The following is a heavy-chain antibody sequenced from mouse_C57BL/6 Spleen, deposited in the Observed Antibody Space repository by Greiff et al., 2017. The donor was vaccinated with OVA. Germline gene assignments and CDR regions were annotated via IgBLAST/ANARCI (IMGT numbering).Heavy chain of an antibody. CDR3: AREDYDYDGYYAMDY. D-gene: IGHD2-4*01. CDR2: ISYDGSN. J-gene: IGHJ4*01. V-gene: IGHV3-6*01. Sequence: EVKLMESGPGLVKPSQSLSLTCSVTGYSITSGYYWNWIRQFPGNKLEWMGYISYDGSNNYNPSLKNRISITRDTSKNQFFLKLNSVTTEDTATYYCAREDYDYDGYYAMDYWGQGTSVTVSS. CDR1: GYSITSGYY.